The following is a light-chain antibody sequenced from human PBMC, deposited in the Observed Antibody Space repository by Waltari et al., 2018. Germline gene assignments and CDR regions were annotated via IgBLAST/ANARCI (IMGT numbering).Light chain of an antibody. CDR3: SSYAGSNTYMI. CDR1: SSAVGNYNL. Sequence: QSALTPPASVSGSPGQSITISCTGTSSAVGNYNLFSWYQKHPGKAPKLMIYEVNKRPSGASNRFAGSKSGNTASLTISGLQAEDEADYYCSSYAGSNTYMIFGGGTKLTVL. V-gene: IGLV2-23*02. J-gene: IGLJ2*01. CDR2: EVN.